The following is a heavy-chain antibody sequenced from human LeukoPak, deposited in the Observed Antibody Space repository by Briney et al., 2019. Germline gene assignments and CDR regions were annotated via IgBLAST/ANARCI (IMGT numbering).Heavy chain of an antibody. CDR3: ARGTGGYRFDP. J-gene: IGHJ5*02. V-gene: IGHV4-59*01. CDR2: VYNSGST. D-gene: IGHD1-1*01. Sequence: SETLSLTCTVSGASMRNYRWSWIRQPPGRGLEYIGYVYNSGSTFYNPSLKSRVTISADTSRKQFSLKLTSVTATDTAVYYCARGTGGYRFDPWGQGILVTVSS. CDR1: GASMRNYR.